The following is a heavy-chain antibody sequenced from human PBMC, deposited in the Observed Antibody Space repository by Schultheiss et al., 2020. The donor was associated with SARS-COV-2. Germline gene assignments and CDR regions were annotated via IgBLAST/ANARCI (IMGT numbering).Heavy chain of an antibody. CDR2: INPNSGGT. J-gene: IGHJ6*02. D-gene: IGHD3-3*01. Sequence: ASVKVSCKASGYTFTGYYMHWVRQAPGQGLEWMGWINPNSGGTNYAQKFQGWVTMTRDTSISTAYMELSRLRSEDTAVYYCAADGDLGWLLFRDYYYYGMDVWGQGTTVTVSS. CDR3: AADGDLGWLLFRDYYYYGMDV. V-gene: IGHV1-2*04. CDR1: GYTFTGYY.